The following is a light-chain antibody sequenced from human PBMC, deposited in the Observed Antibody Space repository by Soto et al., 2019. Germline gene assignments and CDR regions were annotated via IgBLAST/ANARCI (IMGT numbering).Light chain of an antibody. CDR3: SSYTNSIAV. Sequence: QSGLTQPASVSGSHGQSITISCTGTRNDIGTYTYVSWYQHHPGKAPKLLIYEVSDRPSGVSNRFSGSKSGNTASLTISGLQAEDEADYYCSSYTNSIAVFGGGTKLTVL. V-gene: IGLV2-14*01. CDR2: EVS. J-gene: IGLJ3*02. CDR1: RNDIGTYTY.